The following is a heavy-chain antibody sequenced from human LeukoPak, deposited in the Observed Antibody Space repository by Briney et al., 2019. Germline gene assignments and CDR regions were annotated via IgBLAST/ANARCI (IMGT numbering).Heavy chain of an antibody. CDR3: ARGHYDFWSGYHADFDY. CDR2: INHSGST. CDR1: GGSFSGYY. V-gene: IGHV4-34*01. Sequence: SETLSLTCAVYGGSFSGYYWSWIRQPPGKGLEWIGEINHSGSTNYNPSLKSRVTISVDTSKNQFSLKLRSVTAADTAVYHCARGHYDFWSGYHADFDYWGQGTLVTVSS. D-gene: IGHD3-3*01. J-gene: IGHJ4*02.